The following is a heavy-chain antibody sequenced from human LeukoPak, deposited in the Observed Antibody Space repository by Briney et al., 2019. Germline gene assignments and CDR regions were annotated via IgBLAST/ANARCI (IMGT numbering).Heavy chain of an antibody. CDR1: GGTFSSYT. V-gene: IGHV1-69*04. CDR2: IIPILGIA. CDR3: ARDGQQYPYYYYYGMDV. J-gene: IGHJ6*02. Sequence: ASVKVSCKASGGTFSSYTISWVRQAPGQGLEWMGTIIPILGIANYAQKFQGRVTITADKSTSTAYMELSSLRSEDTAVYYCARDGQQYPYYYYYGMDVWGQGTTVTVSS. D-gene: IGHD2-2*01.